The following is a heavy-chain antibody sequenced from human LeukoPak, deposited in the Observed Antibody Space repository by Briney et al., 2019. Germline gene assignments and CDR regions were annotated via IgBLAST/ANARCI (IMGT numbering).Heavy chain of an antibody. CDR3: ARGGSITFGGVIAFDY. CDR1: GGSISSYY. CDR2: IYCSGST. V-gene: IGHV4-59*01. D-gene: IGHD3-16*02. J-gene: IGHJ4*02. Sequence: SETLSLTCTVSGGSISSYYWSWIRQPPGKGLEWIGYIYCSGSTNYNPSLKSRVTISVDTSKNQFSLKLSSVTAADTAVYYCARGGSITFGGVIAFDYWGQGTLVTVSS.